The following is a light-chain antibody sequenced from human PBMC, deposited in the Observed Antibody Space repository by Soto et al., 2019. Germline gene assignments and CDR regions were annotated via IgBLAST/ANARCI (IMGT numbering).Light chain of an antibody. CDR2: WAS. V-gene: IGKV4-1*01. J-gene: IGKJ4*01. Sequence: DFVLTQSPDSLTVSLGEGATIECKSTQNDLWSNNKNYLAWYQQKPGQAPKLLIYWASTRESGVPDRFSGSGSGTASTLTISSLQAEDVAVYYCQQYYDSPLTFGGGTKVDIK. CDR1: QNDLWSNNKNY. CDR3: QQYYDSPLT.